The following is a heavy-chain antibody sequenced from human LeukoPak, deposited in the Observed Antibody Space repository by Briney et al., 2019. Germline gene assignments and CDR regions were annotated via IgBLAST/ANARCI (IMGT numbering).Heavy chain of an antibody. J-gene: IGHJ6*03. CDR3: ARDHRWSGYDILTGYYSYYYYYYMDV. Sequence: GGSLRLSCAASGFTFSSYWMSWVRQAPGKGLEWVANIKQDGSEKYYVDSVKGRFTISRHNAKNSLYLQMNRLRGEDTAVYYWARDHRWSGYDILTGYYSYYYYYYMDVWGKGTTVTVSS. V-gene: IGHV3-7*01. CDR1: GFTFSSYW. D-gene: IGHD3-9*01. CDR2: IKQDGSEK.